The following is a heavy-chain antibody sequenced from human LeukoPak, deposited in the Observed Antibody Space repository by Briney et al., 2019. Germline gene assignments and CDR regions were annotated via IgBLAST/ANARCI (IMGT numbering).Heavy chain of an antibody. J-gene: IGHJ6*02. CDR1: GFTFSSYG. CDR3: AKESRYCSGGSCSVNGMDV. D-gene: IGHD2-15*01. Sequence: GGSLRLSCAASGFTFSSYGMHCVRQAPGKGLEWVAVISYDGSNKYYADSVKGRFTISRDNSKNTLYLQMNSLRAEDTAVYYCAKESRYCSGGSCSVNGMDVWGQGTTVTVSS. CDR2: ISYDGSNK. V-gene: IGHV3-30*18.